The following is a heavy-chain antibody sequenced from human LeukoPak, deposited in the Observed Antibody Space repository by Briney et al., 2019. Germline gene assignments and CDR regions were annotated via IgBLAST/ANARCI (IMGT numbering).Heavy chain of an antibody. CDR1: VCTFTIYA. D-gene: IGHD1-14*01. J-gene: IGHJ3*02. CDR3: ARRNQGAFDI. CDR2: IIPIFGTA. Sequence: ASVTVSFKSSVCTFTIYAISWVRQAPGQGREWKGGIIPIFGTANYAQKFQGRVTITTDGSTSTAYMELSSLRSEDTAVYYCARRNQGAFDIGGQGTMVTVS. V-gene: IGHV1-69*05.